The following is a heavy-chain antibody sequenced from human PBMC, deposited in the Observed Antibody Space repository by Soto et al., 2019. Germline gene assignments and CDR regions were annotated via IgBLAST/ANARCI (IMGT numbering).Heavy chain of an antibody. D-gene: IGHD3-16*01. CDR2: IIPILGIA. CDR1: GGTFSSYT. CDR3: ARTGGSKVDLFDY. J-gene: IGHJ4*02. Sequence: QVQLVQSGAEVKKPGSSVKVSCKASGGTFSSYTISWVRQAPGQGLEWRGRIIPILGIANYAKNFQGRVTSSADKSTSTAYMELCSLMTKDTAVYYCARTGGSKVDLFDYWGQGTLVTVSS. V-gene: IGHV1-69*02.